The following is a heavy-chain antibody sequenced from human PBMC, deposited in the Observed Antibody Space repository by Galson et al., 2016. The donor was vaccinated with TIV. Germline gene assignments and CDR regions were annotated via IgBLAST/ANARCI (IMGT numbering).Heavy chain of an antibody. CDR2: INGDGSST. CDR3: ARQVGYTHGQEQ. Sequence: SLRLSCAASGFTFSSYWMHWVRQPPGKGLVWVTGINGDGSSTKYADSVKGRFTISRDNAENTVYLQMNSLRVEDTAVYYCARQVGYTHGQEQWGQGTLVTVSS. J-gene: IGHJ4*02. CDR1: GFTFSSYW. D-gene: IGHD5-18*01. V-gene: IGHV3-74*01.